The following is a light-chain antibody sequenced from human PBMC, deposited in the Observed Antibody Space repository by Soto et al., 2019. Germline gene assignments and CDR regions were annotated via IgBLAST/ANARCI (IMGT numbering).Light chain of an antibody. CDR2: WAS. CDR1: QSVLYSSNNKNH. Sequence: DIVMTQSPDSLAVSLGERATINCKSSQSVLYSSNNKNHLAWYQQKPGQPPKLLIYWASTRESGVPDRFSGSGSGTDFTLTISSLQAEDVAVYYCQQYYSPPVTFGPGNKVDI. J-gene: IGKJ3*01. CDR3: QQYYSPPVT. V-gene: IGKV4-1*01.